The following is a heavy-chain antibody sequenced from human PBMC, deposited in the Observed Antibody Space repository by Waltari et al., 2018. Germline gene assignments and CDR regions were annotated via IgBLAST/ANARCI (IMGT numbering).Heavy chain of an antibody. D-gene: IGHD6-13*01. CDR1: GYSLSSGYY. V-gene: IGHV4-38-2*01. CDR3: ARHGYSSSWYAVDYFDY. Sequence: QVQLQESGPGLVQPSETLSLTCAVSGYSLSSGYYWGWIRQPPGKGLEWSGSIYHSGSTYYNPSLKSRVTISVDTSKNQFSLKLSSVTAADTAVYYCARHGYSSSWYAVDYFDYWGQGTLVTVSS. CDR2: IYHSGST. J-gene: IGHJ4*02.